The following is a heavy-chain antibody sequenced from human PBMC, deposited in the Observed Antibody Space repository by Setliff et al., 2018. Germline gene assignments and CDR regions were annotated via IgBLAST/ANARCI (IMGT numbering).Heavy chain of an antibody. CDR3: APSHQYSSSPFDY. V-gene: IGHV1-24*01. CDR2: FDPEDEET. D-gene: IGHD6-6*01. CDR1: GYRLIEVS. Sequence: ASVKVSCKVSGYRLIEVSMHWVRQAPGKGLEWMGGFDPEDEETIYAQKFQGRVTITADKSTSTAYMELSSLRSEDTAVYYCAPSHQYSSSPFDYWGQGTLVTVSS. J-gene: IGHJ4*02.